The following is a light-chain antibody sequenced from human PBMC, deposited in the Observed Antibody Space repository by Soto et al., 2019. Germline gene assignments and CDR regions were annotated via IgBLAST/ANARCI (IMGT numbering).Light chain of an antibody. CDR2: GAS. Sequence: IVMTQSPATLSVSPGERVTLSCRASETVRTNLAWFQQKPGQTPRLLIFGASTRATGIPTRFTGSGSETEFTLTIGSLQSEDLAVYYCQQYYNWPPYTFGQGTKLEIQ. J-gene: IGKJ2*01. CDR1: ETVRTN. CDR3: QQYYNWPPYT. V-gene: IGKV3-15*01.